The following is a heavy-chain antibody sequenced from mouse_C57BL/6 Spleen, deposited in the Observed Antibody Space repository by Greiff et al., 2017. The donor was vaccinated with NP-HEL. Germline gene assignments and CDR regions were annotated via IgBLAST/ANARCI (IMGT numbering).Heavy chain of an antibody. CDR3: ASDRVRYFDV. D-gene: IGHD2-1*01. CDR2: IYPRSGNT. Sequence: QVQLKESGAELARPGASVKLSCKASGYTFTSYGISWVKQRTGQGLEWIGEIYPRSGNTYYNEKFKGKATLTADKSSSTAYMELRSLTSEDSAVYFCASDRVRYFDVWGTGTTVTVSS. V-gene: IGHV1-81*01. CDR1: GYTFTSYG. J-gene: IGHJ1*03.